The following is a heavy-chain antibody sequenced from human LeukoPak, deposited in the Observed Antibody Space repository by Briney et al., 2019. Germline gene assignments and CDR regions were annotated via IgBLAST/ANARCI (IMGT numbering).Heavy chain of an antibody. J-gene: IGHJ4*02. CDR1: GFTFNIYA. V-gene: IGHV3-23*01. CDR3: AKTTVGYSSGRYPGWPADC. CDR2: ICGSGGCT. D-gene: IGHD6-19*01. Sequence: GGSLRLSCAAPGFTFNIYAIYWVRQAPGKGLEWVSGICGSGGCTYYSDSVKGRFTISRDNSKNTVYLQMNSLTADDTAVYYCAKTTVGYSSGRYPGWPADCWGQGTLVTVSP.